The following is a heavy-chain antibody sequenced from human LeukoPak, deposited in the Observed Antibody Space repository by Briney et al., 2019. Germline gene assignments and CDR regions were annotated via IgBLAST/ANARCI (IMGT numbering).Heavy chain of an antibody. Sequence: PGGSLRLSCAASGFTFDDYAMHWVRQAPGKGLEWVSGISWNSGSIGYADSVKGRFTISRDNAKNSLYLQMNSLRAEDTALYYCAEDMWGVGATPLFDYWGQGTLVTVSS. V-gene: IGHV3-9*01. CDR2: ISWNSGSI. CDR3: AEDMWGVGATPLFDY. J-gene: IGHJ4*02. CDR1: GFTFDDYA. D-gene: IGHD1-26*01.